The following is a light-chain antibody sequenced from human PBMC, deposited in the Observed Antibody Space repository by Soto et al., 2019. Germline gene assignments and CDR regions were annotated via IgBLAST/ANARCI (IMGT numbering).Light chain of an antibody. CDR1: QSIGRF. CDR3: QQYNSYSIT. J-gene: IGKJ5*01. V-gene: IGKV1-5*01. Sequence: DIQMTQSPSTLSASVGDSVTITCRASQSIGRFLALYQHHPGKAPKLLIYDASTLESGVPSRFSGSGSGTEFTLTISSLQPDDFATYYCQQYNSYSITFGQGTRLEIK. CDR2: DAS.